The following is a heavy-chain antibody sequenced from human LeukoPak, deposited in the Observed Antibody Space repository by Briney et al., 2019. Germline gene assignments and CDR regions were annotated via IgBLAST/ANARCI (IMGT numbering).Heavy chain of an antibody. CDR1: GGTFSRYA. CDR3: ARGSSSSANYYYYYMDV. CDR2: IIPIFGTA. V-gene: IGHV1-69*05. Sequence: GASVKVSCKASGGTFSRYAISWVRQAPGQGLEWMGGIIPIFGTANYAQKFQGRVTITTDESTSTAYMELSSLRSEDTAVYYCARGSSSSANYYYYYMDVWGKGTTVTVSS. D-gene: IGHD6-6*01. J-gene: IGHJ6*03.